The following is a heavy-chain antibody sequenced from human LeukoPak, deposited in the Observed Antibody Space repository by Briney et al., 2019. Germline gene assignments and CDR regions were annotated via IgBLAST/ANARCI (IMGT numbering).Heavy chain of an antibody. J-gene: IGHJ4*02. Sequence: GASVKVSCKASGYTFTGYYMHWVRQAPGQGLEWMGWINPNSGGTNYAQKFQGRVTMTRDTSISTAYMELSRLRSDDTAVYYCAREDSIAAAGADYWDQGTLVTVSS. CDR3: AREDSIAAAGADY. CDR2: INPNSGGT. D-gene: IGHD6-13*01. CDR1: GYTFTGYY. V-gene: IGHV1-2*02.